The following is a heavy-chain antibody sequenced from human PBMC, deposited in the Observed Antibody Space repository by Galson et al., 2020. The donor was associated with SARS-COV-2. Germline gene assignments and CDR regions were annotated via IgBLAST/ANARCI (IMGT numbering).Heavy chain of an antibody. CDR1: GGSISSGGYY. V-gene: IGHV4-31*03. J-gene: IGHJ3*02. CDR3: ASQGEDGYNSDAFDI. CDR2: IYYSGST. D-gene: IGHD5-12*01. Sequence: SETLSLTCTVSGGSISSGGYYWSWIRQHPGKGLEWIGYIYYSGSTYYNPSLKSRVTISVDTSKNQFSLKLSSVTAADTAVYYCASQGEDGYNSDAFDIWGQGTMVTVSS.